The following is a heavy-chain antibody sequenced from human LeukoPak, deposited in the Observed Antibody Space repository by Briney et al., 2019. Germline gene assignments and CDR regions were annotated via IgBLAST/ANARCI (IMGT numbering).Heavy chain of an antibody. D-gene: IGHD7-27*01. J-gene: IGHJ4*02. CDR3: AKRPHPGDFIPLYYFDY. Sequence: GGSLRLSCAASGFTFSSYAMSWVRQAPGKGLGWVSAISGSGGSTYYADSVKGWFTISRDISKNTLYLQMNSLRAEDTAVYYCAKRPHPGDFIPLYYFDYWGQGTLVTVSS. V-gene: IGHV3-23*01. CDR1: GFTFSSYA. CDR2: ISGSGGST.